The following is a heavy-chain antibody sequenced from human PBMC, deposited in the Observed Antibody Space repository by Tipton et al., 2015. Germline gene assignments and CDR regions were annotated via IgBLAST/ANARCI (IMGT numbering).Heavy chain of an antibody. CDR3: ACQDYDSLTRDYQTVDY. D-gene: IGHD3-9*01. J-gene: IGHJ4*02. CDR1: GGSISSYY. CDR2: IYYSGNT. Sequence: TLSLTCTVSGGSISSYYWSWIRQPPGKGLEWIGFIYYSGNTKYNPSLKSRVTMSVDTSKNQFSLRLTSVTAADTAMYYCACQDYDSLTRDYQTVDYWGQGIQVTVSS. V-gene: IGHV4-59*12.